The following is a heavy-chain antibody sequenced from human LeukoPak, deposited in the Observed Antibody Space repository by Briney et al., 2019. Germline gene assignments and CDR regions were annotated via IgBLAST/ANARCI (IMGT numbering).Heavy chain of an antibody. Sequence: GASLKISCKGSGYSFTSYWIGWVRQLPGKGLEWMGIIYPGDSDTRYSPSFQGQVTISADKSISTAYLQWSSLKASDTAMYYCARLLQVDTAMVGEYWGQGTLVTVSS. CDR2: IYPGDSDT. D-gene: IGHD5-18*01. CDR1: GYSFTSYW. CDR3: ARLLQVDTAMVGEY. J-gene: IGHJ4*02. V-gene: IGHV5-51*01.